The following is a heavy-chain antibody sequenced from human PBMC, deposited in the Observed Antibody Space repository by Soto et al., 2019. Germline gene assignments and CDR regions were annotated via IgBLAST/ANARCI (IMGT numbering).Heavy chain of an antibody. V-gene: IGHV2-5*01. CDR1: GFSLRTSGVG. D-gene: IGHD6-19*01. CDR3: AKSGSSGWYGWFDP. CDR2: IYWNDDK. J-gene: IGHJ5*02. Sequence: SGPTLVNPTQPLTLTCIFSGFSLRTSGVGVGWIRQPPGKALEWPGFIYWNDDKRYSPSLKSRLTITKDTSKNQVVLTMTNMDPVDTATYYCAKSGSSGWYGWFDPWGQGTLVTVSS.